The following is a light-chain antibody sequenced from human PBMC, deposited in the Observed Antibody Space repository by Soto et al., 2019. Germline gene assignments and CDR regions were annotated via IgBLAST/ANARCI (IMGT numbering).Light chain of an antibody. CDR3: GTWDSSLSANV. Sequence: QSVLTQPPSVSAAPGQRGTISCSGSTSNIGNNFVSWYQQLPGTAPKLLMYEDNKRPSGIPDRISGSKSGTSATLGITGLQTGDEADYYCGTWDSSLSANVFGTGTKVTVL. V-gene: IGLV1-51*01. J-gene: IGLJ1*01. CDR1: TSNIGNNF. CDR2: EDN.